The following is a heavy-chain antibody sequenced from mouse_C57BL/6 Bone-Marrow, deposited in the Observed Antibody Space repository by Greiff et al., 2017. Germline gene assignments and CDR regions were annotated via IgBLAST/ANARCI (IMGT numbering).Heavy chain of an antibody. J-gene: IGHJ3*01. CDR2: INSDGGST. D-gene: IGHD2-5*01. Sequence: EVKVVESGGGLVQPGESLKLSCESNEYEFPSHDMSWVRKTPEKRLELVAAINSDGGSTYYPDTMERRFIISRDNTKKTLYLQMSSLRSEDTALYYCAPYYSNYLAWFAYWGQGTLVTVSA. CDR3: APYYSNYLAWFAY. CDR1: EYEFPSHD. V-gene: IGHV5-2*01.